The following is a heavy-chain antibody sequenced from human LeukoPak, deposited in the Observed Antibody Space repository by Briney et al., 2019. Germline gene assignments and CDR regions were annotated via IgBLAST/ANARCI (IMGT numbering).Heavy chain of an antibody. CDR1: EFTVSRNY. V-gene: IGHV3-53*01. CDR2: IFSNGDT. Sequence: PGGSLRLSCTASEFTVSRNYMLWVRQAPGQGLEWVSLIFSNGDTHSADSVKGRFTISRDTSKNTVSLQMNSLRVEDTAMYYCTRDQMNYWGQGTLVTVSS. D-gene: IGHD5-24*01. CDR3: TRDQMNY. J-gene: IGHJ4*02.